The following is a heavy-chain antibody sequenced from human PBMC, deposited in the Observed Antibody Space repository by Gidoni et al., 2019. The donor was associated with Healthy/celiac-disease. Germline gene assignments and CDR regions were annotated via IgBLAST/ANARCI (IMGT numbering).Heavy chain of an antibody. CDR2: ISYDGSNK. CDR1: GFTFSSYA. V-gene: IGHV3-30-3*01. Sequence: QVQLVESGGGVVQPGRSLRLSCAASGFTFSSYAMNWVRQAPGKGLEWVAVISYDGSNKYYADSVKGRFTISRDNSKNTLYLQMNSLRAEDTAVYYCARDELGYCSGGSCFNWYFDLWGRGTLVTVSS. CDR3: ARDELGYCSGGSCFNWYFDL. J-gene: IGHJ2*01. D-gene: IGHD2-15*01.